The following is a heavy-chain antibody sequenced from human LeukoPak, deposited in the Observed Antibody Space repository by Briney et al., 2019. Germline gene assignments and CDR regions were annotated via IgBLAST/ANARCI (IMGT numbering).Heavy chain of an antibody. CDR3: AREGYSYGY. CDR1: GGSFSGYY. CDR2: INHSGST. D-gene: IGHD5-18*01. Sequence: PSETLSLTCAVYGGSFSGYYWSWIRQPPGKGLEWIGEINHSGSTNYNPSLKSRVTISVDTSKNQFSLKLSSVAAADTAVYYCAREGYSYGYWGQGTLVTVSS. J-gene: IGHJ4*02. V-gene: IGHV4-34*01.